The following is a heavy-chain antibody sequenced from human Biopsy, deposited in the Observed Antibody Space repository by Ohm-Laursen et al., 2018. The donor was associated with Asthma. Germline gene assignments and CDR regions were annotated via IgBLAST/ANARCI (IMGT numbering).Heavy chain of an antibody. J-gene: IGHJ5*02. CDR1: GGSITSGGCC. CDR2: IHHSGTS. CDR3: ARASVAASSNWFDP. Sequence: SQTLSLTCPVSGGSITSGGCCWNWIRQHPGKGLEWIGYIHHSGTSYFNPSLKSRVSFSRDTSKNQFSLRLSSVTAADTAVYYCARASVAASSNWFDPWGQGTLVTVSS. D-gene: IGHD6-19*01. V-gene: IGHV4-31*03.